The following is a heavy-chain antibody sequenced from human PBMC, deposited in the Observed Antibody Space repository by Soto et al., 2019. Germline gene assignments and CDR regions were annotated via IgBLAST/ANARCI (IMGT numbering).Heavy chain of an antibody. D-gene: IGHD5-18*01. CDR2: INAGNGNT. Sequence: ASVKVSCKASGYTFTSYAMHWVRQAPGQRLEWMGWINAGNGNTKYSQKFQGRVTITRDTSASTAYMELSSLRSEDTAVYYCARSTVVPAAPYVDTAMEGLIPNHLFRPILFDYWGQGTLVTVSS. V-gene: IGHV1-3*01. CDR3: ARSTVVPAAPYVDTAMEGLIPNHLFRPILFDY. CDR1: GYTFTSYA. J-gene: IGHJ4*02.